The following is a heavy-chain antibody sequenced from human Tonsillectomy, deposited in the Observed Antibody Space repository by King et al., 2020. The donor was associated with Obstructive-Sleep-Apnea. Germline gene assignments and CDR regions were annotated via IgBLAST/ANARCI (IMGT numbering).Heavy chain of an antibody. CDR2: IRQDGSEK. V-gene: IGHV3-7*03. Sequence: QLVQAGGGLVQPGGSLRLSCGGSGFTFISYWMIWVRQAPGKGLVWVGNIRQDGSEKYYVDSVKGRFTISRHNGKNSMYLEMNSLRAEDTAVYYCARDSDYGDQAEYFQYWGQGTLVTVSS. J-gene: IGHJ1*01. CDR1: GFTFISYW. D-gene: IGHD4-17*01. CDR3: ARDSDYGDQAEYFQY.